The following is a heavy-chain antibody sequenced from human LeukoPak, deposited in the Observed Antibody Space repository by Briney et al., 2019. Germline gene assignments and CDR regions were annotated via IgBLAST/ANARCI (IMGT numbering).Heavy chain of an antibody. CDR2: ISSSSSYI. CDR3: ARAGITGTTDTFRFDY. J-gene: IGHJ4*02. D-gene: IGHD1-7*01. V-gene: IGHV3-21*01. CDR1: GFTFSTAF. Sequence: GGSLRLSCTASGFTFSTAFMNWVRQAPGKGLEWVSSISSSSSYIYYADSVKGRFTISRDNAKNSLYLQMNSLRAEDTAVYYCARAGITGTTDTFRFDYWGQGTLVTVSS.